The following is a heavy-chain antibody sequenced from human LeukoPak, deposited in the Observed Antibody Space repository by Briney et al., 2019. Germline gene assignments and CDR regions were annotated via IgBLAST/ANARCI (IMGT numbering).Heavy chain of an antibody. CDR3: ARERILGYCSGGSCVPFDI. D-gene: IGHD2-15*01. CDR2: INPSGGST. CDR1: GYTFTSYY. J-gene: IGHJ3*02. Sequence: ASVKVSCKASGYTFTSYYMHWVRQAPGQGLEWMGIINPSGGSTSYAQKFQGRVTMTRDMSTSTVYMELSSLRSEDTAVYYCARERILGYCSGGSCVPFDIWGQGTMVTVSS. V-gene: IGHV1-46*01.